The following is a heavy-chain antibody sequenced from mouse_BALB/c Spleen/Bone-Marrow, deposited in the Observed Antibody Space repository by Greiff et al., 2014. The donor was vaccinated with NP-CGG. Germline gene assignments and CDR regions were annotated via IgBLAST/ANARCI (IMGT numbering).Heavy chain of an antibody. J-gene: IGHJ4*01. CDR2: IYPGDGDT. CDR3: AGRGSDYENAMDY. V-gene: IGHV1-87*01. D-gene: IGHD2-4*01. CDR1: GYTFTSYW. Sequence: QVHVKQSGAELARPGASVKLSCKAAGYTFTSYWMQWVKQRPGQGLEWIGAIYPGDGDTRYSQKFKEKATLTADKSSSTAYIQLSSLASEDSAVYYCAGRGSDYENAMDYWGQGTSVIVPS.